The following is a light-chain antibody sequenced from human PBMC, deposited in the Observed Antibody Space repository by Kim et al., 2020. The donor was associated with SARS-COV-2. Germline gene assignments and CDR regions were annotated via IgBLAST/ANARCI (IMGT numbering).Light chain of an antibody. CDR2: TLN. CDR1: SSTSERNS. Sequence: GQRVSVTCSGTSSTSERNSVYWYPQPPATAPKLRTSTLNPRPSGARDRFSGSKSGTSATLAIRGLRSEDEADYYCAAWDDSLSGPVFGGGTQLTVL. CDR3: AAWDDSLSGPV. V-gene: IGLV1-47*01. J-gene: IGLJ2*01.